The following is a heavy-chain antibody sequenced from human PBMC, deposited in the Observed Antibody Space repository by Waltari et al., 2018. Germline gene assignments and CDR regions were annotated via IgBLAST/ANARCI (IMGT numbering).Heavy chain of an antibody. CDR1: GGTFSSYA. Sequence: QVQLVQSGAEVKKPGSSVKVSCKASGGTFSSYAISWVRQAPGQGLEWMGGSSPSLGTANYAQKFQGRVTITADESTSTGYMELSSLRSEDTAVYYCAREIAVAGTNYFDYWGQGTLVTVSS. CDR2: SSPSLGTA. D-gene: IGHD6-19*01. V-gene: IGHV1-69*01. J-gene: IGHJ4*02. CDR3: AREIAVAGTNYFDY.